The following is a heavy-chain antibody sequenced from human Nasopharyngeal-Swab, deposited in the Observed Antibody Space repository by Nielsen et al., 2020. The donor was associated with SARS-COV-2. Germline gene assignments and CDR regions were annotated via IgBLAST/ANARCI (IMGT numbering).Heavy chain of an antibody. Sequence: GESLKISCAASGFTFSSYAMSWVRQAPGKGLEWVSAISGSGGSTYYADSVKGRFTISRDNSKNTLYLQMNSLRAEDTAVYYCAKDGRVHGDDYGDYDGLFDYWGQGTLVTVSS. CDR2: ISGSGGST. CDR1: GFTFSSYA. J-gene: IGHJ4*02. D-gene: IGHD4-17*01. V-gene: IGHV3-23*01. CDR3: AKDGRVHGDDYGDYDGLFDY.